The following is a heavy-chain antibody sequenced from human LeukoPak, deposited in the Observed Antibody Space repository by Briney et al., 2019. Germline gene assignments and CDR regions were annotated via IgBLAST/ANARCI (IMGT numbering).Heavy chain of an antibody. CDR2: IYPGDSDT. J-gene: IGHJ4*02. V-gene: IGHV5-51*01. CDR3: ARPLVGATDY. D-gene: IGHD1-26*01. CDR1: GYSFTSYW. Sequence: GVSLQISCQGSGYSFTSYWIGWVRPMPGKGLEWMGIIYPGDSDTRYSPSFQGQVTISADKSISTAYLQWSSLKASDTAMYYCARPLVGATDYWGQGTLVTVSS.